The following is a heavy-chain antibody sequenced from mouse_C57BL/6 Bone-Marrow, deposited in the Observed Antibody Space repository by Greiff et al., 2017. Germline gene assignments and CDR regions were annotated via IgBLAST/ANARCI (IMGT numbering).Heavy chain of an antibody. D-gene: IGHD1-1*01. CDR2: IDPSDSYT. J-gene: IGHJ2*01. CDR1: GYTFTSYW. CDR3: ARGFYYGDY. V-gene: IGHV1-59*01. Sequence: QVQLQQPGAELVRPGTSVKLSCKASGYTFTSYWMHWVKQRPGQGLEWIGVIDPSDSYTNYNQKFKGKATLTVDTSSSTAYMQLSSLTSEDSAVYCCARGFYYGDYWGQGTTLTVSS.